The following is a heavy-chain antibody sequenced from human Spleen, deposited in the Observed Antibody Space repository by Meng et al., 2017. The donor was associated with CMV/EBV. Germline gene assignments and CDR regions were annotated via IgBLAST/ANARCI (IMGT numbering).Heavy chain of an antibody. Sequence: SETLSLSCAVYGGSFSGYYWSWIRQPPGKGLEWIGEINYSGSTNYNPSLKSRVTISLDTSKNQFSLKLSSVTAADTAVYYCAIRGASTYTTDFDYWGQGTLVTVSS. D-gene: IGHD1-14*01. CDR1: GGSFSGYY. J-gene: IGHJ4*02. V-gene: IGHV4-34*01. CDR3: AIRGASTYTTDFDY. CDR2: INYSGST.